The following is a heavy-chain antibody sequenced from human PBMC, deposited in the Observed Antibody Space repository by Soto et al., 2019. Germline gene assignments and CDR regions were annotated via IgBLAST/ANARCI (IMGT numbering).Heavy chain of an antibody. V-gene: IGHV3-33*01. Sequence: QVQLVESGGGVVQPGRSLRLSCAASGFTFSSYGMHWVRQAPGKGLEWVAVRWYDGSNKYYADSVKGRFTISRDNSKNTLYLQMNSLRAEDTAVYYCASSEWHWGQGTLVTVSS. D-gene: IGHD1-26*01. CDR3: ASSEWH. CDR2: RWYDGSNK. J-gene: IGHJ1*01. CDR1: GFTFSSYG.